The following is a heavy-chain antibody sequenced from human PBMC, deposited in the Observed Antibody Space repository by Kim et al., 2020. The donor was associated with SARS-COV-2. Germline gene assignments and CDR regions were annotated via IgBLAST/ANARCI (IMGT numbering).Heavy chain of an antibody. Sequence: VKGRFTISRDNAKNSLFLQMNSLRDEDTAVYYCARDARGGNYYYYGMDVWGQGTTVTVSS. J-gene: IGHJ6*02. CDR3: ARDARGGNYYYYGMDV. V-gene: IGHV3-48*02. D-gene: IGHD3-10*01.